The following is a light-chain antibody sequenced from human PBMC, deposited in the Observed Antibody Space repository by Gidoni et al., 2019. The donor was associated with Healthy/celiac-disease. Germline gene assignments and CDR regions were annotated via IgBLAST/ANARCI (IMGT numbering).Light chain of an antibody. CDR2: ASS. J-gene: IGKJ2*01. Sequence: DVQMTQSPSSLSASVGDRVPITCRASQSISSYLNWYQQKPGKAPKLLIYASSSLQSGVPSRFSGSGSGTVFTLTISSLQPEDFATYYCQQSYSTRLYTFXXXTKLEIK. V-gene: IGKV1-39*01. CDR3: QQSYSTRLYT. CDR1: QSISSY.